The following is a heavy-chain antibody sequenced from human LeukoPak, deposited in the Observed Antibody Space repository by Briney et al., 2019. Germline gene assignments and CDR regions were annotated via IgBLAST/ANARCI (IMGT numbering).Heavy chain of an antibody. CDR3: ARRGYYGSGSPAFDY. D-gene: IGHD3-10*01. Sequence: PGGSLRLSCAASGFTFSGYEMNWVRQAPGKGLEWVSYITSSGNNIYYADSVKGRFTISRDNAKNSLFLQMNSLRAEDTAVYYCARRGYYGSGSPAFDYWSQGTLVTVAS. CDR2: ITSSGNNI. J-gene: IGHJ4*02. V-gene: IGHV3-48*03. CDR1: GFTFSGYE.